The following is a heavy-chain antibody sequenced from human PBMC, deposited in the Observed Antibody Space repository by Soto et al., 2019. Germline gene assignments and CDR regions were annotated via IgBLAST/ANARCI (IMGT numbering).Heavy chain of an antibody. D-gene: IGHD3-3*01. J-gene: IGHJ6*02. CDR2: INHSGST. CDR1: GGSFSGYY. V-gene: IGHV4-34*01. CDR3: ARAGYDFWSGTLYYYGMDV. Sequence: PSETLSLTCAVYGGSFSGYYWSWIRQPPGKGLEWIGEINHSGSTNYNPSLKSRVTISVDTSKNQFSLKLSSVTAADTAVYYCARAGYDFWSGTLYYYGMDVWGQGTTVTVSS.